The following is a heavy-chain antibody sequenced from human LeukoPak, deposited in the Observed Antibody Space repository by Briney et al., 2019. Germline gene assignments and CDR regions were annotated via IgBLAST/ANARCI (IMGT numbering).Heavy chain of an antibody. CDR2: IYYSGST. D-gene: IGHD3-10*01. V-gene: IGHV4-31*03. CDR3: AREPRITMVRGVIIGYFDY. J-gene: IGHJ4*02. Sequence: SETLSLTCTVSGGSISSSGSYWDWIRQPPGKGLEWIGYIYYSGSTYYNPSLKSRVTISVDTSKNQFSLKLSSVTAADTAVYYCAREPRITMVRGVIIGYFDYWGQGTLVTVSS. CDR1: GGSISSSGSY.